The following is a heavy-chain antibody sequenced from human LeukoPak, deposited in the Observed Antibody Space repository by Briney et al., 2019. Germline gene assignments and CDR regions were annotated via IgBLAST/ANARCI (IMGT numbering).Heavy chain of an antibody. V-gene: IGHV3-7*01. CDR1: GFSFSRYW. D-gene: IGHD1-26*01. Sequence: GGSLRLSCAASGFSFSRYWMTRVRQSPGKGLEWVGNIKEDGSEKVYVDSVKGRFTISRDNAKNSLYLQMNTLRVDDSAIYYCARDPYGGTYGAFDSWGRGTMVSISS. J-gene: IGHJ3*02. CDR3: ARDPYGGTYGAFDS. CDR2: IKEDGSEK.